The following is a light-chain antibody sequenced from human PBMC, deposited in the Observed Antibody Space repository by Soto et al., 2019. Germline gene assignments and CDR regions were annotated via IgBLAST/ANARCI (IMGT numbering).Light chain of an antibody. CDR2: LEGSGSS. Sequence: QLVLTQSSSASASLGSSAKLTCPLGRGHSSYIIPWHQQPPGKAPRYLMKLEGSGSSNKGSGVPDRFSGSSSGADRYLTISNLKSEDEADYYCETWDSNTFVVFGGGTKLTVL. CDR3: ETWDSNTFVV. CDR1: RGHSSYI. J-gene: IGLJ2*01. V-gene: IGLV4-60*03.